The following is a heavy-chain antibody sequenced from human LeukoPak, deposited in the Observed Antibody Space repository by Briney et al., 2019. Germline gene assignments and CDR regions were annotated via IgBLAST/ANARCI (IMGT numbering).Heavy chain of an antibody. V-gene: IGHV3-48*03. Sequence: GGSLRLSCAASGFTFSSYEMNWVRQAPGKGLEWVSYISSSGSTTYYADSVKGRFTISRDNSKNTLYLQMNSLRAEDTAVYYCAKEGSALGYCSGGSCYGRFFDYWGQGTLVTVSS. CDR3: AKEGSALGYCSGGSCYGRFFDY. CDR2: ISSSGSTT. CDR1: GFTFSSYE. D-gene: IGHD2-15*01. J-gene: IGHJ4*02.